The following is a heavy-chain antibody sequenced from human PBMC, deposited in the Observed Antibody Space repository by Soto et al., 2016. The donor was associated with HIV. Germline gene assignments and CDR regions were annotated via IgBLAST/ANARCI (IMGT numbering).Heavy chain of an antibody. D-gene: IGHD3-22*01. CDR2: IYSGGNT. J-gene: IGHJ4*02. V-gene: IGHV3-66*01. Sequence: EVQLVESGGGLVQPGGPVRLSCAASGFTVSSSYMSWVRQTPGKGLEWVSVIYSGGNTYYANSVKGRFTISRDNSNNTLYLQMNSLRAEDTAVYYCARDRPGYSDRSGSSVGVGYFENWGQGNLVTVS. CDR3: ARDRPGYSDRSGSSVGVGYFEN. CDR1: GFTVSSSY.